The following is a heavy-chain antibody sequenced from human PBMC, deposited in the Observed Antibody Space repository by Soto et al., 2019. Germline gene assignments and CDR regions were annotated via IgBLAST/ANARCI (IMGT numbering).Heavy chain of an antibody. CDR2: IYNTGST. CDR1: GGSISSRGYW. CDR3: ARHPRDDYNYGGSGIFDY. J-gene: IGHJ4*02. V-gene: IGHV4-39*01. Sequence: PSETLSLTCTVSGGSISSRGYWWAWIRQPPGKGLEWIGDIYNTGSTYYNPSLESRVIISVDTSKNQFSLKLNSVTAADTAVYYCARHPRDDYNYGGSGIFDYWGQGALVTVSS. D-gene: IGHD4-4*01.